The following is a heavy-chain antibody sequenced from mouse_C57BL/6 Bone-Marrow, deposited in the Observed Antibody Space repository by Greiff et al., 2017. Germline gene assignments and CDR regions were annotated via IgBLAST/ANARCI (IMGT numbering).Heavy chain of an antibody. V-gene: IGHV1-15*01. CDR3: TRSGYYGSSYG. CDR1: GYTFTDYE. CDR2: IDPETGGT. J-gene: IGHJ3*01. D-gene: IGHD1-1*01. Sequence: LQLQQSGAELVRPGASVTLSCKASGYTFTDYEMHWVKQTPVHGLEWIGAIDPETGGTAYNQKFKGKAILTADKSSSTAYMELRSLTSEDSAVYYCTRSGYYGSSYGWGQGTLVTVSA.